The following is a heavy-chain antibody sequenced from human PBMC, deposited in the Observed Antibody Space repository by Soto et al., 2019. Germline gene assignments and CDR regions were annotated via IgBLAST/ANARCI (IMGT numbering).Heavy chain of an antibody. CDR3: AGGGYSYGYGPYGMDV. V-gene: IGHV1-2*04. CDR1: GYTFTGYY. J-gene: IGHJ6*02. Sequence: ASVKVSCKASGYTFTGYYMHWVRQAPGQGLEWMGWINPNSGGTNYAQKFQGWVTMTRDTSISTAYMELSRLRSDDTAVYYCAGGGYSYGYGPYGMDVWGQGTTVTVSS. D-gene: IGHD5-18*01. CDR2: INPNSGGT.